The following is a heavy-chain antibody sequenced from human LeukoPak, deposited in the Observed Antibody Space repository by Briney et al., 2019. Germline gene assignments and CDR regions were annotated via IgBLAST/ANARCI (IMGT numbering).Heavy chain of an antibody. D-gene: IGHD3-10*01. V-gene: IGHV1-2*02. Sequence: ASVKGSCKASGYTFTGYYMHWVRQAPGQGLEWMGWINPNSGGTNYAQKFQGRVTMTRDTSISTAYMELSRLRSDDTAVYYCAREGYYGSGSYYRNWFDPWGQGTLVPVSS. CDR1: GYTFTGYY. CDR3: AREGYYGSGSYYRNWFDP. CDR2: INPNSGGT. J-gene: IGHJ5*02.